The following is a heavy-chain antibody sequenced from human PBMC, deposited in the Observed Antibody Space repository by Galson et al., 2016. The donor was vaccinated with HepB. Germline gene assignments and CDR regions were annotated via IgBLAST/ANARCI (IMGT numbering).Heavy chain of an antibody. J-gene: IGHJ6*01. D-gene: IGHD3-9*01. CDR2: IIPILGTT. CDR1: GGTFIRDA. V-gene: IGHV1-69*13. CDR3: ASGYDILATPTYGMDA. Sequence: SVKVSCKASGGTFIRDAISWVRQAPGQGLEWMGGIIPILGTTNYAQKFQGRVTITADESTSTAYMEFSSLRSEDTAVYYCASGYDILATPTYGMDAWGQGTTVIVSS.